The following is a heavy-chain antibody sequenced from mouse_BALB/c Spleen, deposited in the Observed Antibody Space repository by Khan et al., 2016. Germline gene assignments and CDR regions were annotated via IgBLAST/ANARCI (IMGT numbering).Heavy chain of an antibody. CDR1: GFDLSRYW. CDR3: ASAGYYGYLAY. CDR2: INPDSSTI. J-gene: IGHJ3*01. Sequence: EVKLLESGGGLVQPGGSLKLSCAASGFDLSRYWMSWVRQAPGKGLEWIGEINPDSSTINYTPSLKDRFIISRDNAKNTLYLQVSKVRSEDTALYCCASAGYYGYLAYWGQGTLVSVSA. V-gene: IGHV4-1*02. D-gene: IGHD1-1*01.